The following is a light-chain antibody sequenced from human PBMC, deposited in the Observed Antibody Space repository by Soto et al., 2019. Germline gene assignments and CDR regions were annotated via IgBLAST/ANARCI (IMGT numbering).Light chain of an antibody. CDR1: QGIRID. J-gene: IGKJ1*01. CDR2: GAS. Sequence: DIQMTQSPSSLSASVGDRVTITCRASQGIRIDLGWFQQRPGKAPKRLIYGASSLQSGVPSRFSGSGSGTEFTLTISILQPEDFATYYCLQHNSFPRTFGQGTKVEIK. CDR3: LQHNSFPRT. V-gene: IGKV1-17*01.